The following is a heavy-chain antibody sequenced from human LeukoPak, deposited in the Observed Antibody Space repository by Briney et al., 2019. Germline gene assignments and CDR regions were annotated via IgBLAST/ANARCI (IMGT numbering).Heavy chain of an antibody. CDR1: GFTFSNAW. CDR3: TSELRSLEWLLSSYALDV. Sequence: PGRSLRLSCAASGFTFSNAWMNWVRQAPGKGLEWVGRIKSKSDGGTVEYAAPVEGRFTISRHDLRNMLFLQMNSLNTEDTAVYYCTSELRSLEWLLSSYALDVWGQGTMVTVSS. J-gene: IGHJ3*01. V-gene: IGHV3-15*07. D-gene: IGHD3-3*01. CDR2: IKSKSDGGTV.